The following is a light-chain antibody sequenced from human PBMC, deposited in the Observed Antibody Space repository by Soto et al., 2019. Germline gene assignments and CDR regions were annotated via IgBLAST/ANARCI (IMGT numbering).Light chain of an antibody. Sequence: DIQMTQSPSTLSASLGDRVTITCRASQSISSWLAWYQQKPGKDPKLLIYDASSLESGVPSRFSGSGSGTEVTLTISSLQPDDFATYYCQQYNHYSGLTFGGGTKVDIK. CDR3: QQYNHYSGLT. J-gene: IGKJ4*01. CDR1: QSISSW. V-gene: IGKV1-5*01. CDR2: DAS.